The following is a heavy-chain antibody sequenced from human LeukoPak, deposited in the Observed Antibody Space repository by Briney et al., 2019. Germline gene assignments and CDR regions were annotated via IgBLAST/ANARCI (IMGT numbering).Heavy chain of an antibody. J-gene: IGHJ3*02. D-gene: IGHD5-24*01. Sequence: GASVKVSCKASGYTFTSYYIHWVRQAPGQGLEWMGLVNPNGGGTGYAQRFQGRVTMTRNTSTSTVYMELSSLRSEDTAVYYCARIRDGYNDAYDIWGQGTMVTVPS. CDR3: ARIRDGYNDAYDI. CDR2: VNPNGGGT. V-gene: IGHV1-46*01. CDR1: GYTFTSYY.